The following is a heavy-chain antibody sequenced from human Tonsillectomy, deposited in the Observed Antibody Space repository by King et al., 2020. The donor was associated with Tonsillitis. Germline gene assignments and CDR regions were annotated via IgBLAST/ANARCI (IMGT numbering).Heavy chain of an antibody. CDR1: NFTFGNYG. CDR3: AKDRTEYQLLGSSFCFDP. V-gene: IGHV3-30*18. Sequence: QVQLVESGGGVVQPGRSLRLSCAASNFTFGNYGMHWVRQAPGKGLEWVAFLSYDGGDKSYADSVKGRFTISRDNSRNTLYLQMNSLRAEDTAVYYCAKDRTEYQLLGSSFCFDPWGQGTLVTVSS. D-gene: IGHD2-2*01. J-gene: IGHJ5*02. CDR2: LSYDGGDK.